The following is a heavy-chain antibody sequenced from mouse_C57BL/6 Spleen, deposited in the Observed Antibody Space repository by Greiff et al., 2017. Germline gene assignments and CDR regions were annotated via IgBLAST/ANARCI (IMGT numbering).Heavy chain of an antibody. V-gene: IGHV1-52*01. CDR2: IDPSDSET. CDR1: GYTFTSYW. J-gene: IGHJ2*01. D-gene: IGHD1-1*01. Sequence: QVQLQQPGAELVRPGSSVKLSCKASGYTFTSYWMHWVKQRPIQGLEWIGNIDPSDSETHYNQKFKDKATLTVDKSSSTAYMQLNSLTSEDSAVYYCATTVVAMDYFDYWGQGTTLTVAS. CDR3: ATTVVAMDYFDY.